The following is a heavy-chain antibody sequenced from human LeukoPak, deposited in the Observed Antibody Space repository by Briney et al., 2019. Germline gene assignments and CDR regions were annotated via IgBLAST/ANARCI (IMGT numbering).Heavy chain of an antibody. CDR2: ISYDGSKK. J-gene: IGHJ3*02. V-gene: IGHV3-30*18. CDR3: AKGGNTADT. Sequence: GRSLRLSSAASGFTFSSYGMHWVRQAPGKGLEWVAVISYDGSKKYYAESVRGRYTISRDNSKNTMYMQMNSLRPEDTAVYYCAKGGNTADTWGQGTMVTVSS. CDR1: GFTFSSYG.